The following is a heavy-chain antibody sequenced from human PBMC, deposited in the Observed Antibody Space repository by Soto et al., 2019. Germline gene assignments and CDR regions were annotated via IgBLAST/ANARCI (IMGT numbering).Heavy chain of an antibody. CDR1: GFTFSSYA. Sequence: EVQLVESGGGLVQPGGSLRLSCAASGFTFSSYAMSWVRQAPGKGLEWVSVMSGSGGSTYYADSVKGRFTISRDNSKNTLYLQMNSLRAEDTAVYYCARAFWAVAGTRYFDYWGQGTLVTVSS. CDR2: MSGSGGST. J-gene: IGHJ4*02. D-gene: IGHD6-19*01. V-gene: IGHV3-23*04. CDR3: ARAFWAVAGTRYFDY.